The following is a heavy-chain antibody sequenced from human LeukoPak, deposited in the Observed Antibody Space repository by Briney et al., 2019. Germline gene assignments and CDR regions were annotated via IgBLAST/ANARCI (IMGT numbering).Heavy chain of an antibody. Sequence: GGSLRLSCAASGFSFSTSPMSWVRQPPGKGLEWVSAMNNGPGATFYRDSVRGRFTISRDDSKSTLYLQMNSLRTEDTGTYYCAKTHYDLLDVWGQGTTVTVSS. CDR3: AKTHYDLLDV. CDR1: GFSFSTSP. CDR2: MNNGPGAT. V-gene: IGHV3-23*01. D-gene: IGHD5-12*01. J-gene: IGHJ6*02.